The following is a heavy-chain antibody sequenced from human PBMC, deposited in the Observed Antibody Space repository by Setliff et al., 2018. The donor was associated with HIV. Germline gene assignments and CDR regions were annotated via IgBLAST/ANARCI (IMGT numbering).Heavy chain of an antibody. Sequence: NPSETLSLTCTVSGGSISSSSYYWGWIRQPPGKGLEWIGSIYYSGSTYYNPSLKSRVTISVDTSKNQFSLKLSSVTAADTAVYYCARDYCGGDCYFPYYYYGMDVWGQGTTVTVSS. J-gene: IGHJ6*02. CDR2: IYYSGST. CDR1: GGSISSSSYY. CDR3: ARDYCGGDCYFPYYYYGMDV. V-gene: IGHV4-39*07. D-gene: IGHD2-21*02.